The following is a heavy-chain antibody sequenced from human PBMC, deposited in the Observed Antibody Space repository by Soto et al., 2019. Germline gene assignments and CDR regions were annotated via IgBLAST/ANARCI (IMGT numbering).Heavy chain of an antibody. CDR1: GFTFNGAW. Sequence: EVQLVESGGGLVEPGGSLRLSCAASGFTFNGAWMNWVRQGPGKGLEWVGRVKSKVDGETIDYDAPVKGRFTISRDDSRNTVYLQMNSLSTEDTAMYYCAADLPDWGAYAFDYWGQGALVTVSS. CDR2: VKSKVDGETI. V-gene: IGHV3-15*07. CDR3: AADLPDWGAYAFDY. D-gene: IGHD3-16*01. J-gene: IGHJ4*02.